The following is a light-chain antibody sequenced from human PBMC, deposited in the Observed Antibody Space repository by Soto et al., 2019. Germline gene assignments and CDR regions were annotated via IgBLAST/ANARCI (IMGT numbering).Light chain of an antibody. Sequence: QSALTQPASVSGSPGQSITISCTGTSSDVGRYNLVSWYQQHPGKAPKLLIFEDFERPSGVSNRFSGSKSGNTASLTISGLQTEDEADYYCCSYAGGTGVLFGGGTKLTVL. V-gene: IGLV2-23*01. J-gene: IGLJ2*01. CDR2: EDF. CDR3: CSYAGGTGVL. CDR1: SSDVGRYNL.